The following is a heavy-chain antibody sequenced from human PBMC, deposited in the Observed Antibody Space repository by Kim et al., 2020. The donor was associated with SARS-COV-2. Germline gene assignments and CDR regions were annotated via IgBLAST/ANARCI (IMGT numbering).Heavy chain of an antibody. CDR3: TRVGWLRSYYFDY. V-gene: IGHV3-49*03. D-gene: IGHD5-12*01. Sequence: GGSLRLSCSASGFTLGVGGMSWFRQAPGKGLEWVGLIRNKAYGGTTESAASVQGRFTISRDDSKSIAYLQMNSLKTEDTAVYYCTRVGWLRSYYFDYWG. CDR2: IRNKAYGGTT. J-gene: IGHJ4*01. CDR1: GFTLGVGG.